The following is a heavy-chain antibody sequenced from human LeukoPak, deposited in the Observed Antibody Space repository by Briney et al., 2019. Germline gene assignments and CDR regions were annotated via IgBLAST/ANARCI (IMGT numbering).Heavy chain of an antibody. V-gene: IGHV3-30*18. CDR3: AKQEIGTTWSVGY. J-gene: IGHJ4*02. Sequence: PGRSLRLSCAASGFTFSSYGMHWVRQAPGKGLGWVAVISYDGGSIYYADSVKGRFTISRDDSKNTLFLQMNSLSAEDTAVYYCAKQEIGTTWSVGYWGQGTLVTVSS. CDR1: GFTFSSYG. D-gene: IGHD1-26*01. CDR2: ISYDGGSI.